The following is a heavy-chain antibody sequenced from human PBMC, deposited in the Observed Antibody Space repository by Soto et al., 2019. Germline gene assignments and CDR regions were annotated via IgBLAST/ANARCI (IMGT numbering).Heavy chain of an antibody. Sequence: LSLTCTVSGGSISSSGYYWSWIRQHPGKGLEWIGYIYYSGSTYYNPSLKSRVTISVDTSKNQFSLKLSSVTAADTAVYYCATYYDSSGYYSNDAFDIWGQGTMVTVSS. CDR3: ATYYDSSGYYSNDAFDI. CDR1: GGSISSSGYY. V-gene: IGHV4-31*03. J-gene: IGHJ3*02. CDR2: IYYSGST. D-gene: IGHD3-22*01.